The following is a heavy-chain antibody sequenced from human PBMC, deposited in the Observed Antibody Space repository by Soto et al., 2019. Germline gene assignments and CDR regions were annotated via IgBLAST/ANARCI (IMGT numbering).Heavy chain of an antibody. CDR2: INPNNGDT. J-gene: IGHJ4*02. CDR1: GYTFTGYY. D-gene: IGHD5-12*01. Sequence: QVQLVQSGEEVKTPGASVKVSCKASGYTFTGYYIHWVRQAPGQGLEWMGWINPNNGDTIYARKLQGRVTMTRETSASTAYMEMSSLTFDDTAVYYCARHSGYDYVFDYWGQGTLVTVSS. CDR3: ARHSGYDYVFDY. V-gene: IGHV1-2*02.